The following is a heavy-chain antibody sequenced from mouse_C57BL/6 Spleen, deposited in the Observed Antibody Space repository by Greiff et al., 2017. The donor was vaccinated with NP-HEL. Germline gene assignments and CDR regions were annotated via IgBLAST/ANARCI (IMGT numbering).Heavy chain of an antibody. Sequence: QVQLQQPGAELVKPGASVKMSCKASGYTFTSYWITWVKQRPGQGLAWIGDIYPGCGSPNYNEKFKSKATLTVDTSSSTAYMQLSSLTSEDSAVYYCARLGDYFDYWGQGTTLTVSS. V-gene: IGHV1-55*01. CDR1: GYTFTSYW. CDR3: ARLGDYFDY. D-gene: IGHD4-1*01. J-gene: IGHJ2*01. CDR2: IYPGCGSP.